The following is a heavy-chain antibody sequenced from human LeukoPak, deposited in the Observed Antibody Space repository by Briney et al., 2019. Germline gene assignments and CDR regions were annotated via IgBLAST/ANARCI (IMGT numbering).Heavy chain of an antibody. V-gene: IGHV3-21*01. CDR3: ARTPNYDFWSGYYCDY. CDR1: GFTVSSNY. Sequence: PGGSLRLSCAASGFTVSSNYMSWVRQAPGKGLEWVSSISGSGGSTYYADSVKGRFTISRDNAKNSLYLQMNSLRAEDTAVYYCARTPNYDFWSGYYCDYWGQGTLVTVSS. D-gene: IGHD3-3*01. J-gene: IGHJ4*02. CDR2: ISGSGGST.